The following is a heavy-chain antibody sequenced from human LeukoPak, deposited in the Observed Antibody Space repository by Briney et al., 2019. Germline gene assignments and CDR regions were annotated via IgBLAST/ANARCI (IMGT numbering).Heavy chain of an antibody. CDR2: INHSGST. CDR3: ASTRITMVRGAVVRGFDP. J-gene: IGHJ5*02. V-gene: IGHV4-34*01. Sequence: SETLSLTCAVYGGSFSGYYWSWIRQPPGKGLEWIGEINHSGSTNYNPSLKSRVTISVGTSKNQFSLKLSSVTAADTAVYYCASTRITMVRGAVVRGFDPWGQGTLVTVSS. CDR1: GGSFSGYY. D-gene: IGHD3-10*01.